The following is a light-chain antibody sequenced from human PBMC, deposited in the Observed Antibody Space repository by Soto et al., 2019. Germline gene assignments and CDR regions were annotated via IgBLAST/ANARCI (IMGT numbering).Light chain of an antibody. CDR1: SSDVGGYNY. CDR2: DVS. J-gene: IGLJ1*01. V-gene: IGLV2-11*01. CDR3: CSYAGSYTFYV. Sequence: QSVLTQPRSVSGSPGQSVTISCTGTSSDVGGYNYVSWYQQHPGKAPKLMIYDVSKRPSGVPDRFSGSKSGNTASRTISGLQAEDEADYYCCSYAGSYTFYVFGTGTKVTVL.